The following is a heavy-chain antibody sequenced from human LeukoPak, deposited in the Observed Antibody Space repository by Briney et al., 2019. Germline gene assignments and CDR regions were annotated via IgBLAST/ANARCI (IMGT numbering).Heavy chain of an antibody. Sequence: SETLSLTCNVSGASVSSGSYYWSWIRQPPGKGLEWIGYIYYSGSTNYNPSLKSRVTISVDTSKNQFSLKLSSVTAADTAVYYCARERRAYYDYVWGSSPFDYWGQGTLVTVSS. CDR1: GASVSSGSYY. CDR2: IYYSGST. J-gene: IGHJ4*02. V-gene: IGHV4-61*01. D-gene: IGHD3-16*01. CDR3: ARERRAYYDYVWGSSPFDY.